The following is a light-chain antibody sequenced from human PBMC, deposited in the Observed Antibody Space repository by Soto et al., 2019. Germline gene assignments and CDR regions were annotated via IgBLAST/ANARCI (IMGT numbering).Light chain of an antibody. J-gene: IGLJ2*01. Sequence: QSALTQPASVCGSPGQSITISCTGTSSDVGGYNYVSWYQLHPGKAPRLMIFEVTSRPSGVSNRFSGSKSGNTASLTISGLQAEDEADYYCSSYTSSSTVIFGGGTKVTVL. CDR2: EVT. V-gene: IGLV2-14*01. CDR3: SSYTSSSTVI. CDR1: SSDVGGYNY.